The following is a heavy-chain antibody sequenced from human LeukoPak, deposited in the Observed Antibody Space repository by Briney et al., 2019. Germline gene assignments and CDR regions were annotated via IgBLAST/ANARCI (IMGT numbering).Heavy chain of an antibody. V-gene: IGHV3-23*01. CDR1: GFTFSSYA. CDR3: AKTYNWNYLVDY. CDR2: ISGSGGST. Sequence: GGSLRLSCAASGFTFSSYAMSWVRQAPGKGLEWVSAISGSGGSTYYADSVKGRFTISRDNSKNTLYPQMNSLRAEDTAVYYCAKTYNWNYLVDYWGQGILVTVSS. J-gene: IGHJ4*02. D-gene: IGHD1-7*01.